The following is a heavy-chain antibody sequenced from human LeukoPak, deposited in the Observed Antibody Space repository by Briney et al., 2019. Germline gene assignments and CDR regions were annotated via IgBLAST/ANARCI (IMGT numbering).Heavy chain of an antibody. CDR2: LHSSGST. J-gene: IGHJ4*02. CDR1: GGSIISSPYY. CDR3: ARGIAAAGTVD. D-gene: IGHD6-13*01. Sequence: PSETLSLTCTVSGGSIISSPYYWGWIRQPPGKGLEWIGSLHSSGSTYYNPSLKSRVTISVDTSKNQFSLKLSSVTAADTAVYYCARGIAAAGTVDWGQGTLVTVSS. V-gene: IGHV4-39*01.